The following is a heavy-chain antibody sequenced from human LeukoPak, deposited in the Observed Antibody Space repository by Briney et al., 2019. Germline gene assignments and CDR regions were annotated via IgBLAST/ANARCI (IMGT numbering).Heavy chain of an antibody. J-gene: IGHJ3*02. V-gene: IGHV1-2*02. CDR1: GYTFTGYY. CDR2: INPNSGGT. CDR3: ASDRGSVTTGHDDAFDI. D-gene: IGHD4-17*01. Sequence: ASVKVSCKASGYTFTGYYMHWVRQAPGQGLEWMGWINPNSGGTNYAQKFQGRVTMTRDTSISTVYMELSRLRSDDTAVYYCASDRGSVTTGHDDAFDIWGQGTMVTVSS.